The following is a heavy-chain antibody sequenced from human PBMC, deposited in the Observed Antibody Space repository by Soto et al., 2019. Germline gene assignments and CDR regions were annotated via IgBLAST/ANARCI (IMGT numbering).Heavy chain of an antibody. V-gene: IGHV4-61*01. D-gene: IGHD3-16*01. J-gene: IGHJ6*02. CDR1: GGSVSSATYY. CDR3: ARDLYLRTGPWGMDV. CDR2: VYYYGTP. Sequence: PSETRSLTCTVSGGSVSSATYYYNWIRQPPGKGLEWIGSVYYYGTPNYNPSLKTRVTISMDTSYNRLSLKLRSVTAADTAVYYCARDLYLRTGPWGMDVWGQGTTVTVSS.